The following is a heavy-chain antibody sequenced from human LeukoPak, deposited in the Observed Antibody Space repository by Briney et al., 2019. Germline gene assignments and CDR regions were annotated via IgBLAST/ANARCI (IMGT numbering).Heavy chain of an antibody. J-gene: IGHJ4*02. V-gene: IGHV3-74*01. Sequence: SGGSLRLPCAASGFTFSSYWMHWVRQAPGKGLVWVSRINSDGSSTSYADSVKGRFTISRDSAKNTLYLQMNSLRAEDTAVYYCARFWDTAMVLDYWGQGTLVTVSS. D-gene: IGHD5-18*01. CDR3: ARFWDTAMVLDY. CDR1: GFTFSSYW. CDR2: INSDGSST.